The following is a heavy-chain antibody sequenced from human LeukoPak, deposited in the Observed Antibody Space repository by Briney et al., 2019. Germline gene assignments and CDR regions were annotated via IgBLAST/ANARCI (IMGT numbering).Heavy chain of an antibody. CDR2: ISYDGSNK. V-gene: IGHV3-30*04. Sequence: GRSLRLSCAASGFTFSSYAMHWVRQAPGKGLEWVVVISYDGSNKYYADSVKGRFTISRDNSKNTLYLQMNSLRAEDTAMYYCARSRSIVATIVDYWGQGTLVTVSS. D-gene: IGHD5-12*01. CDR1: GFTFSSYA. CDR3: ARSRSIVATIVDY. J-gene: IGHJ4*02.